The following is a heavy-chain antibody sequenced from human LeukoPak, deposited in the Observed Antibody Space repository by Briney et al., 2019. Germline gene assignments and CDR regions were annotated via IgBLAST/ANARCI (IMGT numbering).Heavy chain of an antibody. CDR1: GGSFSGYY. D-gene: IGHD3-10*01. V-gene: IGHV4-34*01. CDR2: INHSGST. J-gene: IGHJ4*02. Sequence: SETLSLTCAVYGGSFSGYYWSWTRQPPGKGLEWIGEINHSGSTNYNPSLKSRVTISVDTSKNQFSLKLSSVTAADTAVYYCARSLVREVMDGVRMGYFDYWGQGTLVTVSS. CDR3: ARSLVREVMDGVRMGYFDY.